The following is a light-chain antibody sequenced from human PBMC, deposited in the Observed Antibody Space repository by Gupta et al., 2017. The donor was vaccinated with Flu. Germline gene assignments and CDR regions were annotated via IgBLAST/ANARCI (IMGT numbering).Light chain of an antibody. CDR1: PGSVAAWHY. V-gene: IGLV8-61*01. CDR2: GTD. Sequence: AVTQEPTLFVSLGGSVTLTCAFTPGSVAAWHYVSWYRQTPGQAPLTLIYGTDTRSSGVPSRFSGSSIGNKAALTIVGAQADDESHYDCLIYRTNAFWLFGGGTKLTGL. CDR3: LIYRTNAFWL. J-gene: IGLJ3*02.